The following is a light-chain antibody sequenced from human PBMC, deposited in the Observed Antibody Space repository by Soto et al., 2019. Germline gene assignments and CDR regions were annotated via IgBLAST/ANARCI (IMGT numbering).Light chain of an antibody. CDR1: SSNIGAGYD. Sequence: QSVLTQPPSVSGAPGQRVTMSCTGSSSNIGAGYDVHWYQQLPGTAPTLLISGNTNRPSGVPDRFSGSKSGTSASLAITGLQAEDEADYYCQSYDSSLSGDVFGTGTKLTVL. CDR2: GNT. CDR3: QSYDSSLSGDV. J-gene: IGLJ1*01. V-gene: IGLV1-40*01.